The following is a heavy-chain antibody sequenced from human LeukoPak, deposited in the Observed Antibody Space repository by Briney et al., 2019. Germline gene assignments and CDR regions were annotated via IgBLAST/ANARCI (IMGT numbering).Heavy chain of an antibody. J-gene: IGHJ4*02. Sequence: SETLSLTCTVSGGSISSSSYYWGWIRQPPGKGLEWIGSIYYSGSTYYNPSLKSRVTISVDTSKNQFSLKLSSVTAADTAVYYCARDFVGYQRPFWDYWGQGTLVTVSS. CDR1: GGSISSSSYY. D-gene: IGHD6-25*01. CDR2: IYYSGST. CDR3: ARDFVGYQRPFWDY. V-gene: IGHV4-39*07.